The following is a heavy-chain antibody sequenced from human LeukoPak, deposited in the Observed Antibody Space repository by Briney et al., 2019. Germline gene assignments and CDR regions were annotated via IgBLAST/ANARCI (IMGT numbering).Heavy chain of an antibody. CDR1: GGSFSGYY. J-gene: IGHJ4*02. V-gene: IGHV4-34*01. CDR3: ARGRLRYFDWLNLDY. CDR2: VNHSGST. Sequence: SETLSLTCAVYGGSFSGYYWSWIRQPPGKGLEWIGEVNHSGSTNYNPSLKSRVTISVDTSKNQFSLKLSSVTAADTAVYYCARGRLRYFDWLNLDYWGQGTLVTVSS. D-gene: IGHD3-9*01.